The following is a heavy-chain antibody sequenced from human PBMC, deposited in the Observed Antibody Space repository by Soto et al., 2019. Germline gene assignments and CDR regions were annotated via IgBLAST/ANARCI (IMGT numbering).Heavy chain of an antibody. CDR1: GDSVSSNSAT. J-gene: IGHJ4*02. D-gene: IGHD5-18*01. V-gene: IGHV6-1*01. CDR2: TYHRSKWFN. Sequence: PSQTLSLTCAISGDSVSSNSATWNWIRQSPSRGLEWLGRTYHRSKWFNDYAVSVKSRISINPDTSNNQFSLQLKSVTPEDSAVYYCARVGAGQRPGPGYSNYWSQRTM. CDR3: ARVGAGQRPGPGYSNY.